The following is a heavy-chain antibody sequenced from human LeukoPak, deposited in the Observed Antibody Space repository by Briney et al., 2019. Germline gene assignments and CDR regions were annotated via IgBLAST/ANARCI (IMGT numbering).Heavy chain of an antibody. D-gene: IGHD5-18*01. CDR3: AKEEGEYSYGIDY. Sequence: GGSLRLSCAASGFTVSNSHMSWVRQAPGKGLEWVAFIRYDGSNKYYADSVKGRFTISRDNSKNTLYLQMNSLRAEDTAVYYCAKEEGEYSYGIDYWGQGTLVTVSS. V-gene: IGHV3-30*02. CDR2: IRYDGSNK. CDR1: GFTVSNSH. J-gene: IGHJ4*02.